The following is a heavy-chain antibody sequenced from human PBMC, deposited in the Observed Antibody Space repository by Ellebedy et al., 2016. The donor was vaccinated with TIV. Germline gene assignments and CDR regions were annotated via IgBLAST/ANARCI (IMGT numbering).Heavy chain of an antibody. CDR2: IYHSGTS. CDR3: ARYTGSTGFYFDY. CDR1: SYSISSNYY. D-gene: IGHD3-10*01. J-gene: IGHJ4*02. Sequence: SETLSLTXIVSSYSISSNYYWGWIRQPPGKELEYIAIIYHSGTSYCNPSLQSRVAISVDTSKNQFSLRLSSVTAADTAMYYCARYTGSTGFYFDYWGQGTLVTVSS. V-gene: IGHV4-38-2*02.